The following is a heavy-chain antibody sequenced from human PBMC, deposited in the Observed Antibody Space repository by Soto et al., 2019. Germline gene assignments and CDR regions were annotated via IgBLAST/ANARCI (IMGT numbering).Heavy chain of an antibody. CDR2: MSYDGVRK. V-gene: IGHV3-30*18. D-gene: IGHD3-10*01. CDR3: VKDMEHSLVRGWFDP. J-gene: IGHJ5*02. CDR1: GFNFSTHG. Sequence: QVQLVESGGGEAQPGRSLRLSCAASGFNFSTHGMHWVRQAPGKGLEWVAVMSYDGVRKYYPDSVMGRFTISRDISKNTLYLQMNSLRPEDTAVYYCVKDMEHSLVRGWFDPWGQGTLVIVSS.